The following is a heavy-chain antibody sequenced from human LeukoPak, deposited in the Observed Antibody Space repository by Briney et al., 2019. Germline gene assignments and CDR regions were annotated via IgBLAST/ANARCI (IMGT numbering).Heavy chain of an antibody. CDR1: GFSFNNYA. CDR3: AKGAYDYIEIAYFDY. CDR2: IIGSSGST. V-gene: IGHV3-23*01. D-gene: IGHD5-12*01. J-gene: IGHJ4*02. Sequence: GGSLRLSCVASGFSFNNYAMNWVRQAPGKGLEGVSLIIGSSGSTFYAASVKGRFTISRDKSKNTLYLQMNSLRAEDTAVYYCAKGAYDYIEIAYFDYWGQGSLVAVSS.